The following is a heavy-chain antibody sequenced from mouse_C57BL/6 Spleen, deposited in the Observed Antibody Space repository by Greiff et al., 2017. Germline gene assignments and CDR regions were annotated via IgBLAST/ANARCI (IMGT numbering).Heavy chain of an antibody. D-gene: IGHD2-2*01. CDR1: GYTFTSYW. CDR3: AREWLRRGYYFDY. J-gene: IGHJ2*01. Sequence: QVQLKQPGAELVMPGASVKLSCKASGYTFTSYWMHWVKQRPGQGLEWIGEIDPSDSYTNYNQKFKGKSTLTVDKSSSTAYMQLSSLTSEDSAVYYCAREWLRRGYYFDYWGQGTTLTVSS. V-gene: IGHV1-69*01. CDR2: IDPSDSYT.